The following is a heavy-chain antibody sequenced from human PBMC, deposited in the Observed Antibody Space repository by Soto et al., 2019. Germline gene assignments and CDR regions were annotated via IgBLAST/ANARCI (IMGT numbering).Heavy chain of an antibody. D-gene: IGHD5-18*01. CDR2: ISSSGSTI. Sequence: AESLCLSCAASGFTFSDYYMSWIRQAPGKGLEWVSYISSSGSTIYYAVSVKGRFTISRDNAKNSLYLQMNSLRAEDTAVYYCERDLGIQLWDHWGKGTLVNVSS. J-gene: IGHJ4*02. CDR3: ERDLGIQLWDH. CDR1: GFTFSDYY. V-gene: IGHV3-11*01.